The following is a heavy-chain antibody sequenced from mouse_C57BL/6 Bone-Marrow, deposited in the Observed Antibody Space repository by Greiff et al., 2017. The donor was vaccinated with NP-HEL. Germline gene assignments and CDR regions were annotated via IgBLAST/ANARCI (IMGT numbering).Heavy chain of an antibody. J-gene: IGHJ2*01. CDR1: GYTFTDYY. V-gene: IGHV1-19*01. CDR2: INPYNGGT. Sequence: EVKLMESGPVLVKPGASVKMYCKASGYTFTDYYMNWVKQSHGKSLEWIGVINPYNGGTSYNQKFKGKATLTVDKSSSTAYMELNSLTSEDSAVYYCAQRYWGQGTTLTVSS. CDR3: AQRY.